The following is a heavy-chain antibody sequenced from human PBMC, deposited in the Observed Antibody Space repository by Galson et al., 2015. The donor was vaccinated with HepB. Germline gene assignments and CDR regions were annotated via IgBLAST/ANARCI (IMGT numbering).Heavy chain of an antibody. CDR2: ISYDGSNK. D-gene: IGHD3-22*01. CDR1: GFTFSSYA. Sequence: SLRLSCAASGFTFSSYAMHWVRQAPGKGLEWVAVISYDGSNKYYADSVKGRFTVSRDNSKNTLYLQMNSLRAEDTAVYYCARVDGGWLPLYYYYGMDVWGQGTTVTVSS. J-gene: IGHJ6*02. V-gene: IGHV3-30*04. CDR3: ARVDGGWLPLYYYYGMDV.